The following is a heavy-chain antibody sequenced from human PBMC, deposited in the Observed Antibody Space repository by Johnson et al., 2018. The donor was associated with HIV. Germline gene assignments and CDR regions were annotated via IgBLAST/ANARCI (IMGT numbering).Heavy chain of an antibody. D-gene: IGHD2-15*01. J-gene: IGHJ3*02. CDR1: GFTFSSYA. CDR2: ISYDGSNK. V-gene: IGHV3-30-3*01. CDR3: AKEQWGGSCLGDVFDI. Sequence: QVQLVESGGGVVQPGRSLRLSCAASGFTFSSYAMHWVRQAPGKGLEWVAVISYDGSNKYYADSVKGRFTISRDNSKNTLYLQMNSLRAEDTAVYYCAKEQWGGSCLGDVFDIWGQGTMVTVSS.